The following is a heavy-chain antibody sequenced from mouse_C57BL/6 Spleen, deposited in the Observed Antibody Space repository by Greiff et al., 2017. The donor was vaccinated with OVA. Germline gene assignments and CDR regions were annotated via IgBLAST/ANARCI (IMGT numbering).Heavy chain of an antibody. Sequence: PGALVKMSCKASGFTFTSHTMHWVNLRPGQGLEWIAYINPSSGYTKYNQKFKDKATLTADKSSSTGYMQLSSLTSDDSAVYYCARGTWFAYWGQGTLVTVSA. CDR3: ARGTWFAY. V-gene: IGHV1-4*01. CDR2: INPSSGYT. J-gene: IGHJ3*01. CDR1: GFTFTSHT.